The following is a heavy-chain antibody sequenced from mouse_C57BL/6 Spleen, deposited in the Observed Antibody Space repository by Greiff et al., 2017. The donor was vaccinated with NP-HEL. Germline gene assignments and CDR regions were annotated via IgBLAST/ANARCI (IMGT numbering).Heavy chain of an antibody. V-gene: IGHV5-4*01. Sequence: DVQLVESGGGLMKPGGSLKLSCAASGFTFSSYAMSWVRQTPEKRLEWVATISDGGSYTYYPDNVKGRFTISRDNAKNNLYLQMSHLKSEDTAMYYCAVNGSYWGQGTLVTVSA. CDR2: ISDGGSYT. CDR3: AVNGSY. J-gene: IGHJ3*01. CDR1: GFTFSSYA.